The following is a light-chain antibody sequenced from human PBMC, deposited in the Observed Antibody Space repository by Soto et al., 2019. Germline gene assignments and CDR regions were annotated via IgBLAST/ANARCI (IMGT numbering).Light chain of an antibody. CDR1: SSNIGAGYD. J-gene: IGLJ3*02. Sequence: QSALTQQPSVSGAPGQRVTISCTGSSSNIGAGYDVHWYQQLPGTAPKLLIYGNNNRPSGVPDRFSGSKSGTSASLAITGLQAEDEADYYCQSYDTSLSAVVFGGGTKLTVL. V-gene: IGLV1-40*01. CDR3: QSYDTSLSAVV. CDR2: GNN.